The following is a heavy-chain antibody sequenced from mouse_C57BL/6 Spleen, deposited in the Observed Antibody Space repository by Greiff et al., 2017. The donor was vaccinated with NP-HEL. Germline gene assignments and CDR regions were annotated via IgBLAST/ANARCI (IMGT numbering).Heavy chain of an antibody. CDR3: ARGYDGYYEAWFAY. Sequence: QVQLQQSGPGLVAPSQSLSITCTVSGFSLTSYAISWVRQPPGKGLEWLGVIWTGGGTNYNSALKSRLSISKDNSKSQVFLKMNSLQTDDTARYYCARGYDGYYEAWFAYWGQGTLVTVSA. J-gene: IGHJ3*01. V-gene: IGHV2-9-1*01. CDR1: GFSLTSYA. CDR2: IWTGGGT. D-gene: IGHD2-3*01.